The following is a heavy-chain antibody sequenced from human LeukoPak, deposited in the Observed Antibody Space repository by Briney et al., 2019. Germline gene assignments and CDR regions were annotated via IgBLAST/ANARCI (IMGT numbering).Heavy chain of an antibody. V-gene: IGHV1-69*05. J-gene: IGHJ4*02. D-gene: IGHD6-13*01. Sequence: SVKVSCKASGGTFSSYAISWVRQAPGQGLEWMGRIIPIFGTANYAQKFQGRVTTTTDESTSTAYMELSSLRSEDTAVYYCARGKYSSSWYWVYWGQGTLVTVSS. CDR3: ARGKYSSSWYWVY. CDR2: IIPIFGTA. CDR1: GGTFSSYA.